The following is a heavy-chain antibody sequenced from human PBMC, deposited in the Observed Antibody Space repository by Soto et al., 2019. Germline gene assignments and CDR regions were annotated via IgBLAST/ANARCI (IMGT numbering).Heavy chain of an antibody. J-gene: IGHJ6*02. V-gene: IGHV1-18*01. D-gene: IGHD2-8*01. CDR3: ARGARYALDYYYYGMDV. CDR2: ISTYNGNT. Sequence: ASVKVSCKASGYTFTSYGITWVRQAPGQGPEWMGWISTYNGNTNDAQKLQGRVTMTTDTSTSTAYMELGSLRSDDTAVYYCARGARYALDYYYYGMDVWGQGTTVTVSS. CDR1: GYTFTSYG.